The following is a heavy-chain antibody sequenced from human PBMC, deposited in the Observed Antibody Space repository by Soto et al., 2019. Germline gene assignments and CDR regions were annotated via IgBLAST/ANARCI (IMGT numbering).Heavy chain of an antibody. V-gene: IGHV4-4*02. CDR2: IYHSGST. CDR1: GGSISSSNW. CDR3: ARGIAAAGTVDRFDY. Sequence: SETLSLTCAVSGGSISSSNWWSWVRQPPGKGLEWIGEIYHSGSTNYNPSPKSRVTISVDKSKNQFSLKLSSVTAADTAVYYCARGIAAAGTVDRFDYWGQGTLVTVSS. J-gene: IGHJ4*02. D-gene: IGHD6-13*01.